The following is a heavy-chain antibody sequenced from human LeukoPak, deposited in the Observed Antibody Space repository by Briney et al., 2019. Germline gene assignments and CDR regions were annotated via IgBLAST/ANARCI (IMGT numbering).Heavy chain of an antibody. CDR2: IYYSGST. Sequence: SQTLSLTCTVSGGSISSGGYYWSWIRQHPGKGLEWIGYIYYSGSTYYSPSLKSRVTISVDTSKNQFSLKLSSVTAADTAVYYCARGPSPKSRIAVAGNWFDPWGQGTLVTVSS. CDR1: GGSISSGGYY. J-gene: IGHJ5*02. V-gene: IGHV4-31*03. CDR3: ARGPSPKSRIAVAGNWFDP. D-gene: IGHD6-19*01.